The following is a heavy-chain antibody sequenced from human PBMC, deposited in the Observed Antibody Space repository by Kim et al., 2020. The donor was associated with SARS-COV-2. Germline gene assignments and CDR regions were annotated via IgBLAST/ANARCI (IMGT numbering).Heavy chain of an antibody. D-gene: IGHD6-19*01. CDR2: IYHSGST. Sequence: SETLSLTCAVSGGSISSSNWWSWVRQPPGKGLEWIGEIYHSGSTNYNPSLKSRVTISVDKSKHHFSLKLTSVTAAETAVYFCASSAVWPARIAGAGTFDYWGQGTLVNVSS. CDR1: GGSISSSNW. CDR3: ASSAVWPARIAGAGTFDY. J-gene: IGHJ4*02. V-gene: IGHV4-4*02.